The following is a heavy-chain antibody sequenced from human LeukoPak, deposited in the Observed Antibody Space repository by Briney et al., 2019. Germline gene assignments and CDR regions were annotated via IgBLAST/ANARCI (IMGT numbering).Heavy chain of an antibody. D-gene: IGHD5-24*01. Sequence: RPGGSLRLSCAASGFTFSIHGMNWVRQAPGKGLEWVSGIGPSGVRTYYADSVKGRFTISRDNYKSTVNLQMNSLRPEDTAVYYCAKDDAWLQFEDWGQGTLVTVSS. CDR2: IGPSGVRT. CDR3: AKDDAWLQFED. J-gene: IGHJ4*02. V-gene: IGHV3-23*01. CDR1: GFTFSIHG.